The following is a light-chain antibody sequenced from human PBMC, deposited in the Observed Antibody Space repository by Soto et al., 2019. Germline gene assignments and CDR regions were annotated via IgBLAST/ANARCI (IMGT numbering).Light chain of an antibody. V-gene: IGKV3-15*01. CDR1: QSVSTY. J-gene: IGKJ4*01. CDR2: GAS. Sequence: ETVMTQSPATLSVSPGERATLSCRASQSVSTYLAWYQLTPGQAPRLLIYGASTRATDIPARFSGSGSETEFTLTISSLQSEDFAVYFCQQYSYWPLTFGGGTKV. CDR3: QQYSYWPLT.